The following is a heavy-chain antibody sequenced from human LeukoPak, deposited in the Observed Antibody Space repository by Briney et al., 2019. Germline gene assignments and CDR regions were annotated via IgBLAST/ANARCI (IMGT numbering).Heavy chain of an antibody. CDR2: IYYSGST. J-gene: IGHJ3*02. V-gene: IGHV4-39*01. Sequence: PSETLSLTCTVSGGSISSSSYYWVWIRQPPGKGLEWIGSIYYSGSTYYNPSLKSRVTISVDTSKNQFSLKLSSVTAADTAVYYCARPTKVVAATYAFDIWGQGTMVTVSS. D-gene: IGHD2-15*01. CDR1: GGSISSSSYY. CDR3: ARPTKVVAATYAFDI.